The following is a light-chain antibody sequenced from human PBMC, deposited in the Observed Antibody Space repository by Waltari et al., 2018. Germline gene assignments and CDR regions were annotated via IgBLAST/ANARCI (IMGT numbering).Light chain of an antibody. Sequence: QSVLTQPPSVSAAPGQKVTISCSGSRSNIGNNYVTWYQQLPGTAPKLLIYDNKKRPTGIPDRFSGSKPGTSATLGITGLQTGDEADDYCGTWDSSLSAVVFGGGTKLTVL. CDR1: RSNIGNNY. CDR3: GTWDSSLSAVV. CDR2: DNK. V-gene: IGLV1-51*01. J-gene: IGLJ2*01.